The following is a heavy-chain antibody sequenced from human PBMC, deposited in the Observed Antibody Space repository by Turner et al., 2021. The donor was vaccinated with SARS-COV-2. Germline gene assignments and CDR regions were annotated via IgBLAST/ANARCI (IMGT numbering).Heavy chain of an antibody. V-gene: IGHV3-21*01. Sequence: EVQVVESGGGLVKPGGSLRPSCAAYGLAVNIYSMNWVRQAPGKGLEWVSAISSSGKNVYYADSVKGRFTISRDNAKSSLYLQMNSLRVEDTALYYCAKVRVDVSKRSDAFDIWGQGTMVTVSS. CDR3: AKVRVDVSKRSDAFDI. J-gene: IGHJ3*02. CDR1: GLAVNIYS. CDR2: ISSSGKNV. D-gene: IGHD5-12*01.